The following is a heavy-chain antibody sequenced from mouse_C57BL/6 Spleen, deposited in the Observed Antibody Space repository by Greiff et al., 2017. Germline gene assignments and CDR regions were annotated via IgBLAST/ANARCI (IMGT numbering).Heavy chain of an antibody. CDR1: GFTFSSYG. CDR3: ARHLPDWYFDV. CDR2: ISSGGSYT. V-gene: IGHV5-6*01. J-gene: IGHJ1*03. Sequence: EVKVVESGGDLVKPGGSLKLSCAASGFTFSSYGMSWVRQTPDKRLEWVATISSGGSYTYYPDSVKGRYTISRDNAKNTLYLQMSSLKSEDTAMYCCARHLPDWYFDVWGTGTTVTVSS.